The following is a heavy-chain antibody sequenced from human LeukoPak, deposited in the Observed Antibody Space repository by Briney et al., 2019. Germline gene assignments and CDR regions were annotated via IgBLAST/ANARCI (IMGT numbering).Heavy chain of an antibody. CDR1: GFTFSDYY. CDR3: ARDGRAPFDY. V-gene: IGHV3-53*01. CDR2: IYSGGST. J-gene: IGHJ4*02. Sequence: GGSLRLSCAASGFTFSDYYMSWVRQAPGKGLEWVSVIYSGGSTYYADSVKGRFTISRDNSKNTLYLQMNSLRAEDTAVYYCARDGRAPFDYWGQGTLVTVSS.